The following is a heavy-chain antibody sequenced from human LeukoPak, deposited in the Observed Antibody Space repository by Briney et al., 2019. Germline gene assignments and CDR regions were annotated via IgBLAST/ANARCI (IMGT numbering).Heavy chain of an antibody. V-gene: IGHV3-30*18. Sequence: GGSLRFSCAASGFTFSNYGMLWVRQAPGKGLEGVAVISYDESDKYYADSVKGRFTISGHNSKNTLYLQMNSLRPEDTAVYYCAKGAVAATNAAYYGMDVWGQGTTVTVSS. CDR1: GFTFSNYG. CDR3: AKGAVAATNAAYYGMDV. D-gene: IGHD2-15*01. J-gene: IGHJ6*02. CDR2: ISYDESDK.